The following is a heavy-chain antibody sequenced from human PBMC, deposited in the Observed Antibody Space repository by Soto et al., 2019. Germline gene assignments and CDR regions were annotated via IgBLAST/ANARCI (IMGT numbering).Heavy chain of an antibody. CDR3: AKFRWLSYSFYILGV. V-gene: IGHV3-23*01. CDR2: ISGSGRTT. D-gene: IGHD3-22*01. J-gene: IGHJ6*03. Sequence: EVQLLESGGGLVQPGGSLRLSCAASGFTFGTYAMNWLRQAPGRGLECVSFISGSGRTTYYADSVKGRFTVSRDNSKNTMYLPMNSLRAEDTALYDYAKFRWLSYSFYILGVWSKGTTVSVTS. CDR1: GFTFGTYA.